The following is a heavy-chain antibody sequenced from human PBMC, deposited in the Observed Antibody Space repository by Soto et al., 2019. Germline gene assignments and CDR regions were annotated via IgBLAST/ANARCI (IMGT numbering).Heavy chain of an antibody. D-gene: IGHD2-15*01. J-gene: IGHJ3*02. V-gene: IGHV3-66*01. CDR1: GFTVSSNY. CDR3: ARDCSGGSCYSKSDAFDI. CDR2: IYSGGST. Sequence: GGSLRLSCAASGFTVSSNYMSWVRQAPGKGLEWVSVIYSGGSTYYADSVKGRFTISRDNSKNTLYLQMNSLRAEDTAVYYCARDCSGGSCYSKSDAFDIWGQGTMVTVSS.